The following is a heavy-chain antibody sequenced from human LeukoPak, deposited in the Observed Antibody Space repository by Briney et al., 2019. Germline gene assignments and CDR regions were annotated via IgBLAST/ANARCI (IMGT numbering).Heavy chain of an antibody. D-gene: IGHD6-13*01. CDR2: ISGSGGST. J-gene: IGHJ5*02. CDR1: GFTFSSYA. CDR3: AKGEYSSSWYLNWFDP. Sequence: PGGSLRLSCAASGFTFSSYAMSWVRQAPGKGLEWVSAISGSGGSTYYADSVKGRFTISRDNSKNTLYLQMNSLRAEDTAVYYCAKGEYSSSWYLNWFDPWGQGTLVTVSS. V-gene: IGHV3-23*01.